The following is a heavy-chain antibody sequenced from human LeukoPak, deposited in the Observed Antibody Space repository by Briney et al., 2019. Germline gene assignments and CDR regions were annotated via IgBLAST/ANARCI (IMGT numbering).Heavy chain of an antibody. CDR3: ARGRAFDY. Sequence: PGGSLRLSCAASGFTFTTFWMNWIRQAPGKGLEWVANMKHDGSEKYYVDSVKGRFTISRDNAKNSLYLQMNSLRAEDTAVYYCARGRAFDYWGQGTLVTVSS. J-gene: IGHJ4*02. CDR1: GFTFTTFW. CDR2: MKHDGSEK. V-gene: IGHV3-7*03.